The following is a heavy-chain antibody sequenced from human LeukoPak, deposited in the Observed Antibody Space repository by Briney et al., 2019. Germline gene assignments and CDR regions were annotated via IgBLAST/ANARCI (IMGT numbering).Heavy chain of an antibody. Sequence: PGGSLRLSCAASGFTFSSYAMHWVRQAPGKGLEWVSSISSSSSYIYYADSVKGRFTISRDNAKNSLYLQMNSLRAEDTAVYYCARDSGGVATIDYWGQGTLVTVSS. D-gene: IGHD5-12*01. V-gene: IGHV3-21*01. CDR3: ARDSGGVATIDY. J-gene: IGHJ4*02. CDR2: ISSSSSYI. CDR1: GFTFSSYA.